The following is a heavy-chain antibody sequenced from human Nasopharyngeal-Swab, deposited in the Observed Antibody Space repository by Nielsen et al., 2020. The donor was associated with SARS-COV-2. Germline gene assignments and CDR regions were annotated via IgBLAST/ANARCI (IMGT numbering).Heavy chain of an antibody. V-gene: IGHV3-7*01. CDR1: GFTFSNYW. D-gene: IGHD3-3*01. CDR2: IKQDGSEI. Sequence: EGSLRLSCAASGFTFSNYWMSWVRQAPGKGLEWVANIKQDGSEIYYVDSLKGRFTISRDNAKNSLYLQMNSLRAEDTAVYYCARLKYDFWNGPPEDYWGQGTLVTVSS. J-gene: IGHJ4*02. CDR3: ARLKYDFWNGPPEDY.